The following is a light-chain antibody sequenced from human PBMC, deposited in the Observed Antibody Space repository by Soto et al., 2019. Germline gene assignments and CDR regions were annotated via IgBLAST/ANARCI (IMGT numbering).Light chain of an antibody. V-gene: IGLV2-23*01. CDR1: SSDVGIYNL. CDR3: CSYAGRSIYV. J-gene: IGLJ1*01. CDR2: EGT. Sequence: QSVLTQPAAVSGSAGQSITISCTGTSSDVGIYNLVSWYQQHPDRAPKLMVYEGTKRLSGVSIRFSGSKSGNTDSLTISGLQAEDEADYYFCSYAGRSIYVFGTGTKVTVL.